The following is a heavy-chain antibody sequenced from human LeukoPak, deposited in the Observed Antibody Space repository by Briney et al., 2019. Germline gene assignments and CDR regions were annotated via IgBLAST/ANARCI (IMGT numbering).Heavy chain of an antibody. Sequence: PSQTLSLTCTVSGGSISSGSYYWSWIRQPAGKGLEWIGRIYTSGSTNYNPSLKSRVTISVDTSKNQFSLKLSSVTAADTAVYYCAISGPDSVFDYWGQGTLVTVSS. CDR2: IYTSGST. J-gene: IGHJ4*02. CDR3: AISGPDSVFDY. CDR1: GGSISSGSYY. V-gene: IGHV4-61*02.